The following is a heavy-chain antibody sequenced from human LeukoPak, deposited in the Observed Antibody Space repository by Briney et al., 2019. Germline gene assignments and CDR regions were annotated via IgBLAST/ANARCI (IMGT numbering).Heavy chain of an antibody. CDR3: ARGKMIRITIFGVVAVSQGNWFDP. Sequence: PSETLSLTCTVSGGSISSSSYYWSWIRQPPGKGLEWIGEINHSGSTNYNPSLKSRVTISVDTSKNQFSLKLSSVTAADTAVYYCARGKMIRITIFGVVAVSQGNWFDPWGQGTLVTVSS. CDR1: GGSISSSSYY. CDR2: INHSGST. V-gene: IGHV4-39*07. D-gene: IGHD3-3*01. J-gene: IGHJ5*02.